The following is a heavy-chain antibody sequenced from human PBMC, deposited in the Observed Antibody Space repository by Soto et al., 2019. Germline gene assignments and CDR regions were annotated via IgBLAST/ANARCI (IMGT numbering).Heavy chain of an antibody. J-gene: IGHJ6*02. CDR2: IYYSGST. D-gene: IGHD3-10*01. CDR3: ARAMVRGVIPFYYYYYGMDV. CDR1: GGSISSGDYY. V-gene: IGHV4-30-4*01. Sequence: SETLSLTCAVSGGSISSGDYYWGWIRQPPGKGLEWIGYIYYSGSTNYNPSLKSRVSISVDMSKNQVSLKVSSVTAGDTAVYYCARAMVRGVIPFYYYYYGMDVWGQGTTVTVS.